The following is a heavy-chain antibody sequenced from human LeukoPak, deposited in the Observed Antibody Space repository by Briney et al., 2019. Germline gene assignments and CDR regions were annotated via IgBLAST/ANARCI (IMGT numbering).Heavy chain of an antibody. CDR3: ARGGSGSYFSWLDP. CDR1: GYTFTGYY. Sequence: ASVKVSCKASGYTFTGYYIHWVRQAPGQGLECVGWINPNSGGTNYAQKFQGRVTMTRDTSISTAYMELSRLRSDDTAVYYCARGGSGSYFSWLDPWGQGTLVTVSS. D-gene: IGHD3-10*01. J-gene: IGHJ5*02. V-gene: IGHV1-2*02. CDR2: INPNSGGT.